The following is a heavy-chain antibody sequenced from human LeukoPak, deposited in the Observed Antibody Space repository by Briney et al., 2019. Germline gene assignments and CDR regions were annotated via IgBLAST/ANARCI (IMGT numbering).Heavy chain of an antibody. J-gene: IGHJ4*02. CDR1: GFTFSSYA. D-gene: IGHD3-3*01. Sequence: GGSLRLSCAASGFTFSSYAMHWVRQAPGKGLEWVAVISYDESNKYYADSVKGRFTISRYNSKNTLYLQMNSLRAEDTAVYYCARDKVYDFWSGYPTVGYWGQGTLVTVSS. V-gene: IGHV3-30-3*01. CDR3: ARDKVYDFWSGYPTVGY. CDR2: ISYDESNK.